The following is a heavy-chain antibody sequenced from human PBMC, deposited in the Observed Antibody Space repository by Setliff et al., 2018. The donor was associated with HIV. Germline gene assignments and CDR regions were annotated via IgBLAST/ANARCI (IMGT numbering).Heavy chain of an antibody. D-gene: IGHD1-1*01. Sequence: HGESLKISCKGSGYDFTYNWIAWVRKMPGKGLEWMGIIFPSDSDIKYSPSFQGQVTISADTSINTAYLQWSSLKASDTATYYCARRGHTTGVYLSDHWGQGTPVTVS. CDR2: IFPSDSDI. CDR3: ARRGHTTGVYLSDH. J-gene: IGHJ4*02. V-gene: IGHV5-51*01. CDR1: GYDFTYNW.